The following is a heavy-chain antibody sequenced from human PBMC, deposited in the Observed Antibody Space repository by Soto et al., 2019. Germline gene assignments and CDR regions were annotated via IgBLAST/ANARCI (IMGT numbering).Heavy chain of an antibody. D-gene: IGHD1-7*01. V-gene: IGHV3-73*01. Sequence: GGSLRLSCAASGFTFSDSAMHWVRQASGKGLEWVGRIRSNANNYAAAYAASVNGRFTISRDDSKNTAYLQMNSLKTEDTAVYYCARLRSDGNYLTLAYWGQGTPVTVSS. CDR1: GFTFSDSA. J-gene: IGHJ4*01. CDR3: ARLRSDGNYLTLAY. CDR2: IRSNANNYAA.